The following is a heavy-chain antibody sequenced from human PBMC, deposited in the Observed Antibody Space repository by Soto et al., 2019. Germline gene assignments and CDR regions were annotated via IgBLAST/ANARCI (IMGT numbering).Heavy chain of an antibody. J-gene: IGHJ4*02. D-gene: IGHD3-10*01. CDR2: IWYDGSNK. V-gene: IGHV3-33*01. CDR3: ARDAYLGSGSYAY. CDR1: GFTFSSYG. Sequence: QVQLVESGGGVVQPGRSLRLSCAASGFTFSSYGMHWVCQAPGKGLEWVALIWYDGSNKNYADSVKGRFTISRDDSKNTLYLQMNSLRAEDTAVYYCARDAYLGSGSYAYWGQGTLVTVSS.